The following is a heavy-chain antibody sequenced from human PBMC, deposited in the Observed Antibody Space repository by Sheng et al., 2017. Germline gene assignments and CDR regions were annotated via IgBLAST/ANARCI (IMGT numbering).Heavy chain of an antibody. CDR1: GGTFSSYA. V-gene: IGHV1-69*04. D-gene: IGHD3-10*01. Sequence: QVQLVQSGAEVKKPGSSVKVSCKASGGTFSSYAISWVRQAPGQGLEWMGGIIPILGIANYAQKFQGRVTITADKSTSTAYMELSSLRSEDTAVYYCARGITMVRGVDPLGWFDPWGRGNPWSPSPQ. J-gene: IGHJ5*02. CDR3: ARGITMVRGVDPLGWFDP. CDR2: IIPILGIA.